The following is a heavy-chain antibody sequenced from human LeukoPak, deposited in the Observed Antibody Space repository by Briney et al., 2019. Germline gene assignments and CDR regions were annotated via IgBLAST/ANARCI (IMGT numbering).Heavy chain of an antibody. CDR2: ISWNSGSI. J-gene: IGHJ3*02. D-gene: IGHD3-10*01. Sequence: GGSLRLSCAASGFTFDDYAMHWVRQAPGKGLEWVSGISWNSGSIGYADSVKGRFTISRDNAKNSLYLQMNSLRGEDMALYYCAKATMVRGVITAFDIWGQGTMVTVSS. V-gene: IGHV3-9*03. CDR1: GFTFDDYA. CDR3: AKATMVRGVITAFDI.